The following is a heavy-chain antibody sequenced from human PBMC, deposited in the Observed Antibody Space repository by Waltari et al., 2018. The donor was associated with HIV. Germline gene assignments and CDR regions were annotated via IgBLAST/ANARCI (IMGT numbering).Heavy chain of an antibody. V-gene: IGHV2-70*15. D-gene: IGHD4-4*01. CDR3: ARMTTVTTPLVRYYYGMDV. CDR2: IDWDDDK. Sequence: QVTLRESGPALVKPTQTLTLTCTFSGFSLSTSGMCVSWIRQPPGKALEWLARIDWDDDKYYSTSLKTRLTISKDTSKNQVVLTMTNMDPVDTATYYCARMTTVTTPLVRYYYGMDVWGQGTTVTVSS. J-gene: IGHJ6*02. CDR1: GFSLSTSGMC.